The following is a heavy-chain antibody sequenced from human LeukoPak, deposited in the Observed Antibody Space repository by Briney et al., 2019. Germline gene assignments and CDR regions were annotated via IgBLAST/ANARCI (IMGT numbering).Heavy chain of an antibody. D-gene: IGHD2-2*01. CDR1: GFTVSSNY. Sequence: PGGSLRLSCAASGFTVSSNYMSWVRQAPGKGLEWMGIIYPGDSDTRYSPSFQGQVTISADKSISTAYLQWSSLKASDTAMYYCARQGGGYCSSTSCSNRGSLGYWGQGTLVTVSS. V-gene: IGHV5-51*01. CDR3: ARQGGGYCSSTSCSNRGSLGY. J-gene: IGHJ4*02. CDR2: IYPGDSDT.